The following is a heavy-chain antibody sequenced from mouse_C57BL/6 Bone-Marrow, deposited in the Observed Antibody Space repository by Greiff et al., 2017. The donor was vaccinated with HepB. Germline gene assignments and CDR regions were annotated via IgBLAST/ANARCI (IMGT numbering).Heavy chain of an antibody. J-gene: IGHJ3*01. Sequence: QVQLQQSGAELVRPGASVTLSCKASGYTFTDYEMHWVKQTPVHGLEWIGAIDPETGGTAYNQKFKGKAILTADKSSSTAYMELRSLTSEDSAVYDCTRLGDRWDEGFAYWGQGTLVTVSA. D-gene: IGHD4-1*01. CDR3: TRLGDRWDEGFAY. V-gene: IGHV1-15*01. CDR1: GYTFTDYE. CDR2: IDPETGGT.